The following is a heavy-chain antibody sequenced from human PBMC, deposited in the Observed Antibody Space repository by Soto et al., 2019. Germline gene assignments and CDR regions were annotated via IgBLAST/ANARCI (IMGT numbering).Heavy chain of an antibody. CDR2: ISAYNGNT. CDR3: ARDGYYDSSGYLSDFDY. V-gene: IGHV1-18*01. Sequence: QVQLVQSGAEVKKPGASVKVSCKASGYTFTSYGLSWVRQAAGQGLEWMGWISAYNGNTNYAQKLQGRVTMTTDTSTSTADMELRSLKSDDTAVYYCARDGYYDSSGYLSDFDYWGQGTLVTVSS. D-gene: IGHD3-22*01. CDR1: GYTFTSYG. J-gene: IGHJ4*02.